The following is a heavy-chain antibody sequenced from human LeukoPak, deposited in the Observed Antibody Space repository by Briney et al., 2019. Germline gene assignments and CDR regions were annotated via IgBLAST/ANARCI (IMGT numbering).Heavy chain of an antibody. CDR1: GGTFSSYT. CDR2: IIPILGIA. D-gene: IGHD2-15*01. V-gene: IGHV1-69*02. CDR3: ASHCSGGSCYGFRFDP. Sequence: SVKVSCKASGGTFSSYTISWVRQAPGQGLEWMGRIIPILGIANYAQKFQGRVTITADKSTSTAYMGLSSLRSEDTAVYYCASHCSGGSCYGFRFDPWGQGTLVTVSS. J-gene: IGHJ5*02.